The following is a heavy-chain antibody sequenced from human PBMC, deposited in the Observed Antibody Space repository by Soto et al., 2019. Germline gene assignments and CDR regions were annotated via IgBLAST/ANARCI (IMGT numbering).Heavy chain of an antibody. D-gene: IGHD5-12*01. Sequence: SLRLSCAASGFTFSSYGMHWVRQAPGKGLEWVAVIWYDGSNKYYADSVKGRFTISRDDSKNTLYLQMNSLRVGDTAVYYCAKEPLKYSGYDYFDYWGQGTLVTVS. CDR3: AKEPLKYSGYDYFDY. CDR1: GFTFSSYG. J-gene: IGHJ4*02. V-gene: IGHV3-33*06. CDR2: IWYDGSNK.